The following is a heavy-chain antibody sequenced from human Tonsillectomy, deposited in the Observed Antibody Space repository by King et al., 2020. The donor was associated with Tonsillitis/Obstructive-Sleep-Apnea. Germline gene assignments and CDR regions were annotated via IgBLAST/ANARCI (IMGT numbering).Heavy chain of an antibody. J-gene: IGHJ5*02. CDR3: AGRRGYCSTTSCYTDNWFDP. CDR1: GGSISSSNW. CDR2: IYHSGNT. V-gene: IGHV4-4*02. Sequence: QLQESGPGLVKPSGTLSLTCAVSGGSISSSNWWSWVRQPPGKGLEWIGEIYHSGNTNYDPSLKSRVTISVDKSKNQFSLELSSVTAAGAAVYYCAGRRGYCSTTSCYTDNWFDPWGQGTLVTVSS. D-gene: IGHD2-2*02.